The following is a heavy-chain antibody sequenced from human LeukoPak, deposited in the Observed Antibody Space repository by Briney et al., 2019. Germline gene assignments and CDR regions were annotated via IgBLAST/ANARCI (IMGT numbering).Heavy chain of an antibody. Sequence: GGSLRLSCAASGFTFSSYSMNWVRQAPGKGLEWVSYISSSSSTIYYADSVKGRFTISRDNAKNSLYLQMNSLRAEDTAVYYCARWISSSSATFDYWGQGTLVTVSS. CDR2: ISSSSSTI. CDR1: GFTFSSYS. J-gene: IGHJ4*02. D-gene: IGHD6-6*01. CDR3: ARWISSSSATFDY. V-gene: IGHV3-48*01.